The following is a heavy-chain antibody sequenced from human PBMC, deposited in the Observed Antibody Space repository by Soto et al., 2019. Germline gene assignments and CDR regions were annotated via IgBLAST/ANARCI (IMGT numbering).Heavy chain of an antibody. V-gene: IGHV3-33*01. CDR1: GFTFSSYG. J-gene: IGHJ4*02. CDR3: ARGGGRYCSGGSCYSFYY. D-gene: IGHD2-15*01. CDR2: IWYDGSNK. Sequence: QVQLVESGGGVVQPGRSLRLSCAASGFTFSSYGMHWVRQAPGKGLEWVAVIWYDGSNKYYADSVKGRFTISRDNSKNTLYLQMNSLRAEDTAVYYCARGGGRYCSGGSCYSFYYWGQGTLVTVSS.